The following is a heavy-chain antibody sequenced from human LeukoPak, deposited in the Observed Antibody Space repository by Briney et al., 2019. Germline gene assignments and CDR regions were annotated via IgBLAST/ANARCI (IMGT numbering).Heavy chain of an antibody. J-gene: IGHJ5*02. D-gene: IGHD2-2*01. CDR1: RGTFSSYA. CDR2: IIPIFGTA. CDR3: ARGGVLPTAKNWFDP. Sequence: SVKVSCKASRGTFSSYAIGWVRQAPGQGLEWMGGIIPIFGTANYAQKFQGRVTITTDESTSTAYMELSSLRSEDTAVYYCARGGVLPTAKNWFDPWGQGTLVTVSS. V-gene: IGHV1-69*05.